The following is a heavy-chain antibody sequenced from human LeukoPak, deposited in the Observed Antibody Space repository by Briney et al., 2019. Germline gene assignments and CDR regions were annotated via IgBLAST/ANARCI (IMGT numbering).Heavy chain of an antibody. J-gene: IGHJ4*02. CDR1: GFTFSSYS. CDR3: ARGTPDYYDSSGYFDY. D-gene: IGHD3-22*01. CDR2: ISSSSSTI. Sequence: GGSLRPSCAASGFTFSSYSMNWVRQAPGKGLEWVSYISSSSSTIYYADSVKGRFTISRDNAKNSLYLQMNSLRDEDTAVYYCARGTPDYYDSSGYFDYWGQGTLVTVSS. V-gene: IGHV3-48*02.